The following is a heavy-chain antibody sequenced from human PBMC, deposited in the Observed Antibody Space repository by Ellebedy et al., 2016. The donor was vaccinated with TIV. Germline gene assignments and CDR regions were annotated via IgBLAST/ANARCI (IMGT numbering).Heavy chain of an antibody. Sequence: PGGSLRLSCVASGFTFSRYSMNWVRQAPGKGLEWVSCISRSSTNISYADSVKGRFTISRDNAKNSLYLQMNSLRAEDTALYYCARDGGRLLHNWFDPWGQGTLVTVSS. CDR1: GFTFSRYS. V-gene: IGHV3-21*01. D-gene: IGHD1-26*01. CDR2: ISRSSTNI. CDR3: ARDGGRLLHNWFDP. J-gene: IGHJ5*02.